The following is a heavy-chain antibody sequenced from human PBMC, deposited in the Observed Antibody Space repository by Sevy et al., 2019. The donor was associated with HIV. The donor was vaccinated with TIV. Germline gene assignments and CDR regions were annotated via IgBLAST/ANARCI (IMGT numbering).Heavy chain of an antibody. D-gene: IGHD3-9*01. V-gene: IGHV3-23*01. J-gene: IGHJ4*02. CDR3: AKGNDILTGYYAY. CDR1: GFTFSSYA. CDR2: ISGSGGST. Sequence: GGSLRLSCAASGFTFSSYAMSWVRQAPGKGLGWVSAISGSGGSTYYADSVKGRFTISRDNSKNTLYLQMNSLRAEDTAVYYCAKGNDILTGYYAYWGQGTLVTVSS.